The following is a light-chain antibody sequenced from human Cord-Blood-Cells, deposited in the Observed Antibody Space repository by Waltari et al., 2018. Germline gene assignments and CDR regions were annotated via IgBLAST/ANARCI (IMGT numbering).Light chain of an antibody. Sequence: DIVMTQSPDSLAVSLGERATTHCKSSPSVLYSSNNQNYLAWYQQKPGQPPKLLIYWASTRESGVPDRFSGSGSGTDFTLTISSLQAEDVAVYYCQQYYSTPLTFGGGTKVEIK. CDR1: PSVLYSSNNQNY. V-gene: IGKV4-1*01. CDR3: QQYYSTPLT. CDR2: WAS. J-gene: IGKJ4*01.